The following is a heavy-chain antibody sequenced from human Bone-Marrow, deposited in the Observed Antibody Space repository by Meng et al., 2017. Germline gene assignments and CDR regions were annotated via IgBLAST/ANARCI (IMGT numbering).Heavy chain of an antibody. CDR1: GFTFSSYA. Sequence: GESLKISCAASGFTFSSYAMHWVRQAPGKGLEWVAVISYDGSNKYYADPVKGRFTISRDNSKNTLYLQMNSLRAEDTAVYYCARSPYGSGSYYIIDYWGQGTLVTVSS. V-gene: IGHV3-30*01. J-gene: IGHJ4*02. CDR2: ISYDGSNK. D-gene: IGHD3-10*01. CDR3: ARSPYGSGSYYIIDY.